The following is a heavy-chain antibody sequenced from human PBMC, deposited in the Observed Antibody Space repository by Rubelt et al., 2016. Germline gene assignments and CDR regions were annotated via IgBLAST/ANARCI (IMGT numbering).Heavy chain of an antibody. J-gene: IGHJ4*02. V-gene: IGHV3-21*01. CDR2: ISSSSSYI. Sequence: VRQAPGKGLEWVSSISSSSSYIYYADSVKGRFTISRDNAKNSLYLQMNSLRAEDTAVYNCARRGAIFGVVIYFDYWGQGTLVTVSS. D-gene: IGHD3-3*01. CDR3: ARRGAIFGVVIYFDY.